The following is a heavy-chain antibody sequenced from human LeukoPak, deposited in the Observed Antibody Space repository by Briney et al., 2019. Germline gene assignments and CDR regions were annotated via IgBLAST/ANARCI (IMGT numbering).Heavy chain of an antibody. CDR2: INAGNGNT. V-gene: IGHV1-3*01. J-gene: IGHJ6*02. CDR1: GYTFTNYA. CDR3: ARAGYNYYGMDV. Sequence: ASVKVSCKASGYTFTNYAISWVRQAPGQRLEWMGWINAGNGNTKYSQKFQGRVTITRDTSASTAYMELSSLRSEDTAVYYCARAGYNYYGMDVWGQGTTVTVSS.